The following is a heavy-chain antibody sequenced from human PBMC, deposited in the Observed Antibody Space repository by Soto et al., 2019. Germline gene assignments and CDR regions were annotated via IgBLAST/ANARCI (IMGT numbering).Heavy chain of an antibody. D-gene: IGHD4-17*01. Sequence: ASVKVSCKASGYTFTSYYMHWVRQAPGQGLEWMGIINPSGGSTSYAQKFQGRVTMTRDTSTSTVYMELSSLRSEDTAVYYCARDLTDDYGDYGLERYGMDVWGQGTTVTVS. CDR3: ARDLTDDYGDYGLERYGMDV. CDR1: GYTFTSYY. CDR2: INPSGGST. J-gene: IGHJ6*02. V-gene: IGHV1-46*01.